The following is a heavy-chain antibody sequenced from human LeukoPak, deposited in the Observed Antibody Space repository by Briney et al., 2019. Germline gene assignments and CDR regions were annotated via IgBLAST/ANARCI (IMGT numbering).Heavy chain of an antibody. D-gene: IGHD4-17*01. CDR1: GLTVTNNY. CDR2: LYSDGDT. V-gene: IGHV3-66*01. CDR3: TYGDYPLTF. J-gene: IGHJ4*02. Sequence: GGSLRLSCAASGLTVTNNYWHWVRQPPGKGPEWISILYSDGDTKYADSVKGRFTFSRDSSRNTLYLQMNGLRAEDTAVYYCTYGDYPLTFWGQGTLVSVYS.